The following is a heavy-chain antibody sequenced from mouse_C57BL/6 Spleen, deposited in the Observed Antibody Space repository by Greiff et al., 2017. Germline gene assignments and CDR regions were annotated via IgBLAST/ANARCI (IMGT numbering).Heavy chain of an antibody. CDR2: INPYHGGT. J-gene: IGHJ4*01. V-gene: IGHV1-19*01. CDR3: ARATVVATGDAMDY. Sequence: EVQLQQSGPVLVKPGASVKMSCKASGYTFTDYYMNWVKQSHGKSLEWIGVINPYHGGTSYNQKFKGKATLTVDKSSSTAYMELNSLTSEDSAVYYCARATVVATGDAMDYWGQGTSVTVSS. D-gene: IGHD1-1*01. CDR1: GYTFTDYY.